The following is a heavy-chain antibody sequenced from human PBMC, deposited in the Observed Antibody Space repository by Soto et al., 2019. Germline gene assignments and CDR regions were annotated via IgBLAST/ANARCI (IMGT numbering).Heavy chain of an antibody. Sequence: PSETLSLTWAAYGWTFSGFYWIWIRQPPGKGLEWIGEINHSGSTNYNPSLKSRVTISVETYKNQFSLKLSSVTAADTAVYYCARGRGPNSYGPGSYYNRWFDPRGQGPLVTVPS. CDR3: ARGRGPNSYGPGSYYNRWFDP. V-gene: IGHV4-34*01. CDR1: GWTFSGFY. D-gene: IGHD3-10*01. J-gene: IGHJ5*02. CDR2: INHSGST.